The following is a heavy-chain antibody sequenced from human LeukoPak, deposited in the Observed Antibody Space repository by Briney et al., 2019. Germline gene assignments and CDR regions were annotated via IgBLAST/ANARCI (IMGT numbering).Heavy chain of an antibody. CDR2: ISGSGGTT. CDR1: GFNFNYV. CDR3: AKGRLTVATDFDY. Sequence: GGSLRLSCAASGFNFNYVWMNWVRQAPGKGLEWVSTISGSGGTTYYADSVKGRFTISRDNSKNTLYLQMNSLRAEDTAIYYCAKGRLTVATDFDYWGQGTLVTVSS. J-gene: IGHJ4*02. D-gene: IGHD5-12*01. V-gene: IGHV3-23*01.